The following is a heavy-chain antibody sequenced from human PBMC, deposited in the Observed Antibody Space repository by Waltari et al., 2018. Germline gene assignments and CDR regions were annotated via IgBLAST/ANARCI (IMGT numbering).Heavy chain of an antibody. D-gene: IGHD3-16*01. V-gene: IGHV3-49*03. CDR1: GFTFGDYA. CDR2: IRSKAYGGTT. CDR3: TRWTGEGYYYGMDV. Sequence: EVQLVESGGGLVQPGRSLRLSCTASGFTFGDYAMSWFRQAPGKGLEWVGVIRSKAYGGTTEYAASVKGRFTISRDDSKSIAYLQMNSLKTEDTAVYYCTRWTGEGYYYGMDVWGQGTTVTVSS. J-gene: IGHJ6*02.